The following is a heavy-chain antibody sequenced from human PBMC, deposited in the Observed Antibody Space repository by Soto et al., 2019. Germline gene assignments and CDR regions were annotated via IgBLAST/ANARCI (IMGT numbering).Heavy chain of an antibody. V-gene: IGHV1-3*01. Sequence: QVQLVQSGAEVKKPGASVKVSCKASGYTFTTYAMHWVRQAPGQRLEWMGWINAANGNTKYSQKFQGRVTITRDTSASTAYMELSSLRSEDTAVYTCARSLMNPAMVTFYYFGYWGQGTLVTVSS. D-gene: IGHD5-18*01. CDR3: ARSLMNPAMVTFYYFGY. CDR1: GYTFTTYA. J-gene: IGHJ4*02. CDR2: INAANGNT.